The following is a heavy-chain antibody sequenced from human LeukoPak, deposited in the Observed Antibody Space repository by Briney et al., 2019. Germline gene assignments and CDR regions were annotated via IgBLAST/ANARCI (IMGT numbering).Heavy chain of an antibody. Sequence: GGSLRLSCAASGFTVSSNYMSWVRQAPGKGLEWVSVIYSGGSTYYADSVKGRLTISRDNSKNTLYLQMNSLRAEDTAVYYCARDRGLTLTYYFDYWGQGTLVTVSS. J-gene: IGHJ4*02. CDR2: IYSGGST. CDR1: GFTVSSNY. CDR3: ARDRGLTLTYYFDY. D-gene: IGHD3-16*01. V-gene: IGHV3-53*01.